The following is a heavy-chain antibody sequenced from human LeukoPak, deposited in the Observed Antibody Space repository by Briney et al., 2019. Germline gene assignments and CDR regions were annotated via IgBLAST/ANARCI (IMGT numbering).Heavy chain of an antibody. D-gene: IGHD3-10*01. V-gene: IGHV3-23*01. CDR1: GFTFSSYA. CDR2: ISGSGGST. CDR3: AKAQTMVRGVIAFDY. Sequence: PGGSLRLSCAASGFTFSSYAMSRVRQAPGKGLEWVSAISGSGGSTYYADSVKGRFTISRDNSKNTLYLQMNSLRAEDTAVYYCAKAQTMVRGVIAFDYWGQGTLVTVSS. J-gene: IGHJ4*02.